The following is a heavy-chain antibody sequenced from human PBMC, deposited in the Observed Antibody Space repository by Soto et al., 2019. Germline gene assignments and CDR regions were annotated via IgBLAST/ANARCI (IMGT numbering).Heavy chain of an antibody. D-gene: IGHD6-25*01. V-gene: IGHV1-69*13. CDR1: GGTFSSYA. J-gene: IGHJ4*02. Sequence: VASVKVSCKASGGTFSSYAISWVRQAPGQGLEWMGGIIPIFGTANYAQKFQGRVTITADESTSTAYMELSSLRSEDTAVYYCGSGHTRGQTDYWGQGTLVTVSS. CDR2: IIPIFGTA. CDR3: GSGHTRGQTDY.